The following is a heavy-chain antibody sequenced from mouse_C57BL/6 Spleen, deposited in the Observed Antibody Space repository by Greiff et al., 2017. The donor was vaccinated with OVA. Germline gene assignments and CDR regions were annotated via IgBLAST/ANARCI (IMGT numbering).Heavy chain of an antibody. CDR3: ARGGVVATYRDYAMDY. CDR2: INPNNGGT. CDR1: GYTFTDYY. Sequence: VQLQQSGPELVKPGASVKISCKASGYTFTDYYMNWVKQSHGKSLEWIGDINPNNGGTSYNQKFKGKATLTVDKSSSTAYMELRSLTSEDSAVYYCARGGVVATYRDYAMDYWGQGTSVTVSS. V-gene: IGHV1-26*01. D-gene: IGHD1-1*01. J-gene: IGHJ4*01.